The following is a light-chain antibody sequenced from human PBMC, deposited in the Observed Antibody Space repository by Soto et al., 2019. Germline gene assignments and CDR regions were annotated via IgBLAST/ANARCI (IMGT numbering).Light chain of an antibody. V-gene: IGKV1-5*01. CDR3: QQYNSYSLT. Sequence: DIQMTQSPSTLSASVGDRVTITCRASQSIRSWLAWYQQKPGKAPKLLIYDASSLQSGVPSRFSGSESGTEFTLTIISLQPDDFATYYCQQYNSYSLTFGGGTKVEIK. J-gene: IGKJ4*01. CDR2: DAS. CDR1: QSIRSW.